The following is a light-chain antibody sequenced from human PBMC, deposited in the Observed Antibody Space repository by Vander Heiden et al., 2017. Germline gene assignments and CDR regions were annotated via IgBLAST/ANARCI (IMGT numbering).Light chain of an antibody. CDR1: LSLFYRSYNKNY. J-gene: IGKJ2*01. CDR3: QQYFSSPYT. V-gene: IGKV4-1*01. CDR2: WAS. Sequence: DIVMTQSSDSMAVSLGETATINRKSSLSLFYRSYNKNYLAWYQHRPGQPPRLLIYWASTRESGVPDRFSGSGSGTDFTLTISSLQAEDVAVYYCQQYFSSPYTFGQGTKLEIK.